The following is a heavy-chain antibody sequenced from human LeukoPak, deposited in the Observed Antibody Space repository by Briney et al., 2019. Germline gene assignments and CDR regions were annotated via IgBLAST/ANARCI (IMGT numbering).Heavy chain of an antibody. CDR2: ISAYNGNT. V-gene: IGHV1-18*01. D-gene: IGHD3-16*01. J-gene: IGHJ3*02. CDR1: GYTFASYG. Sequence: GASVKVSCKGSGYTFASYGISWVRQAPGQGLEWMGWISAYNGNTNYAQKLQGRVTMTTDTSTSTAYMELRSLRSDDTAVYYCAGHSRDYDYVWGSYWAFDIWGQGTVVILSS. CDR3: AGHSRDYDYVWGSYWAFDI.